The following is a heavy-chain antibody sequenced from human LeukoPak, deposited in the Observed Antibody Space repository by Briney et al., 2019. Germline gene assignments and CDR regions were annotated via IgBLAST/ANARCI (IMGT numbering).Heavy chain of an antibody. J-gene: IGHJ5*02. V-gene: IGHV3-23*01. D-gene: IGHD3-22*01. CDR1: GFTFSSYG. CDR3: AKAFIEPYYDSSGYYCWFDP. CDR2: ISGSGGST. Sequence: PGGSLRLSCAASGFTFSSYGMSWVRQAPGKGLEWVSAISGSGGSTYYADSVKGRFTISRDNSKNTLYLQMNSLRAEDTAVYYCAKAFIEPYYDSSGYYCWFDPWGQGTLVTVSS.